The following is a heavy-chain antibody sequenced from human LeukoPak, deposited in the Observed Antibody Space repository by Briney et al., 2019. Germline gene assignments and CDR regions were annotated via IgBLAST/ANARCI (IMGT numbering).Heavy chain of an antibody. CDR1: GGSISSGGYS. CDR3: ARGRLGYCSSTSCYAYYYYGMDV. V-gene: IGHV4-30-2*01. J-gene: IGHJ6*04. CDR2: IYHSGST. Sequence: SETLSLTCAVSGGSISSGGYSWSWIRQPPEKGLEWIGYIYHSGSTYYNPSLKSRVTISVDRSKNQFSLKLSSVTAADTAVYYCARGRLGYCSSTSCYAYYYYGMDVWGKGTTVTVSS. D-gene: IGHD2-2*01.